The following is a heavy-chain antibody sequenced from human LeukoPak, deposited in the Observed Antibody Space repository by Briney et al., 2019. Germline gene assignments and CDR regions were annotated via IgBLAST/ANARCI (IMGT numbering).Heavy chain of an antibody. J-gene: IGHJ4*02. CDR1: GFTFTVAW. CDR2: IKSNSDGGTT. V-gene: IGHV3-15*01. CDR3: TTVGAGSGTY. D-gene: IGHD3-10*01. Sequence: GGSLRLSCAASGFTFTVAWMSWVRQAPWMGLEWVGRIKSNSDGGTTDYAAPVKGRFAISRDYSKNTLYLQMNSLKTEDTAVYYCTTVGAGSGTYWGQGTLVTVSS.